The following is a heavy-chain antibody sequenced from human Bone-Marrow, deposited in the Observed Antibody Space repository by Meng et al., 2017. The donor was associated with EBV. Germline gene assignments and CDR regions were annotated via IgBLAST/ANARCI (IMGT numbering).Heavy chain of an antibody. Sequence: GHLQESVLRLVKPSGTLSLTSASSGGSISSSRWGSWVRQPPGKGLEWIGEIYHSGSTNYNPSLKSRVTISVDKSKNQFSLKLSSVTAADTAVYYCARVKGELVDYWGQGTLVTVSS. V-gene: IGHV4-4*02. D-gene: IGHD3-16*01. CDR3: ARVKGELVDY. CDR1: GGSISSSRW. J-gene: IGHJ4*02. CDR2: IYHSGST.